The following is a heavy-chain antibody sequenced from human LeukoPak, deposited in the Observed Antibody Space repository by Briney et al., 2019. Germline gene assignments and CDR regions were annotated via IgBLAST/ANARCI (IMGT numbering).Heavy chain of an antibody. Sequence: SETLSLTCAVYGGSFSGYYWSWIRQPPGKGLEWIGYIYYSGSTYYNPSLKSRVTISVDTSKNQFSLKLSSVTAADTAVYYCARDTYYYDSSGYPGAFDIWGQGTMVTVSS. J-gene: IGHJ3*02. CDR1: GGSFSGYY. CDR3: ARDTYYYDSSGYPGAFDI. V-gene: IGHV4-34*09. D-gene: IGHD3-22*01. CDR2: IYYSGST.